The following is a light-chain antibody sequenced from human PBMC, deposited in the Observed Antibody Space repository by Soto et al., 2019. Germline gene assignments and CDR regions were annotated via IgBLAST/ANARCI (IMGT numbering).Light chain of an antibody. CDR3: QQYYSTPLT. Sequence: DIVMTQSPDSLAVSLGERATINCKSSQNILYSSNNNNYLAWYQQKPGQSPKMVIRWASTRESGVPDRFSGSGSGTDFTLTISSLQAEDVAVYYCQQYYSTPLTFGGGTRVEIK. J-gene: IGKJ4*01. V-gene: IGKV4-1*01. CDR2: WAS. CDR1: QNILYSSNNNNY.